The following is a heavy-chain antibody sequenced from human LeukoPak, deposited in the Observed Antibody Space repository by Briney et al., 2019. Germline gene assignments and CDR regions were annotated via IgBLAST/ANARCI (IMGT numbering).Heavy chain of an antibody. CDR1: GFTFDDYA. CDR2: ISLQGGTT. CDR3: AKDTDPAYFYYMDV. Sequence: PGGSLRLSCAASGFTFDDYAMHWVRQAPGKGLEWVSFISLQGGTTYYADSVKGRFTISRDNRQTSLYLQMNSLRAEDPALYYCAKDTDPAYFYYMDVWGKGTTVTVSS. V-gene: IGHV3-43D*03. J-gene: IGHJ6*03.